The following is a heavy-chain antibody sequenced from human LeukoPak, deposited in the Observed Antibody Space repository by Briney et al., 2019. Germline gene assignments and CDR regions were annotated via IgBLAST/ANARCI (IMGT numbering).Heavy chain of an antibody. D-gene: IGHD7-27*01. V-gene: IGHV3-30*03. Sequence: GRTLRLSCAASGFHFSNLGMHWVRHPPGKGLEWAATVSSASTNTYYADSVKGRFTISRDNSKSTLYLQMNSLSAEDTAVYYCARGLTDYYFDYWGQGTLVTVSS. CDR3: ARGLTDYYFDY. CDR1: GFHFSNLG. CDR2: VSSASTNT. J-gene: IGHJ4*02.